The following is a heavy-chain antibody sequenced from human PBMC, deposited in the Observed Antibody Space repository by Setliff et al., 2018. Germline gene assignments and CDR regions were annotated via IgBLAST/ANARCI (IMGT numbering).Heavy chain of an antibody. CDR1: GYSFPSYW. CDR2: IYPGDSDT. CDR3: TRHEDRNKCTSSSCYRENDAFDV. V-gene: IGHV5-51*01. Sequence: GESLKISCRASGYSFPSYWIGWVRQMPGKGLEWMGVIYPGDSDTRYTPSFQGQVTISVDKSIDTAYLQWSSLKASDTAIYYCTRHEDRNKCTSSSCYRENDAFDVWGQGAMVTVSS. J-gene: IGHJ3*01. D-gene: IGHD2-2*01.